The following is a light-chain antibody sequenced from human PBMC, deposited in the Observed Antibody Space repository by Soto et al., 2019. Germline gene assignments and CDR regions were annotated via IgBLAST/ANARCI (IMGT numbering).Light chain of an antibody. V-gene: IGKV3-20*01. CDR3: QQYGSSFT. CDR2: GAS. Sequence: EIVLTQSPGTLSLSPGERATLSCRASQSVTSSYLAWYQQKPGQAPRLLIYGASGRATGIPDRFSGSGSGTDFTLTISRLEPEDSAVYYCQQYGSSFTFGPGTKVDVK. J-gene: IGKJ3*01. CDR1: QSVTSSY.